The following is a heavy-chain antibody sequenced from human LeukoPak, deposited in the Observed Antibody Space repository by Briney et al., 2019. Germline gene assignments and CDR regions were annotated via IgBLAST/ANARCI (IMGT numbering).Heavy chain of an antibody. D-gene: IGHD3-22*01. Sequence: GGSLRLSCAASGFTFRSYTMNWVRQAPGRGLEWVSYIDSSSNIIYYADSVKGRFTTSRDNAKNSLYLQINSLRAEDTAVYYCARDHHRRLYDSQARDTFDIWGQGTMVTVSS. CDR1: GFTFRSYT. CDR3: ARDHHRRLYDSQARDTFDI. CDR2: IDSSSNII. J-gene: IGHJ3*02. V-gene: IGHV3-48*01.